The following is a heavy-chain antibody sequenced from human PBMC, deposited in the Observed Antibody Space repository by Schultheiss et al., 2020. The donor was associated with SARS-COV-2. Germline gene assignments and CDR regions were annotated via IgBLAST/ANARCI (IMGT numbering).Heavy chain of an antibody. CDR1: GDSVSSNSAA. CDR3: ARELEAVAGPFDY. V-gene: IGHV6-1*01. J-gene: IGHJ4*02. Sequence: SQTLSLTCAISGDSVSSNSAAWSWIRQSPSRGLEWLGRTYYRSKWYNDYALSVKSRISISPDTSKNQFSLQLNSVTPEDTAVYYCARELEAVAGPFDYWGQGTLVTVSS. CDR2: TYYRSKWYN. D-gene: IGHD6-19*01.